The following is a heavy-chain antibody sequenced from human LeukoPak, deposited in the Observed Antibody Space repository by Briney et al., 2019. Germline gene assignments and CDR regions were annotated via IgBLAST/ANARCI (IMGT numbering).Heavy chain of an antibody. J-gene: IGHJ4*02. D-gene: IGHD1-7*01. Sequence: GGSLRLSCAASGFTVSSNYMSWVRQAPGKGLEWVSVIYSGGSTYYADSVKGRSTISRDNSKNTLYLQMNSLRAEDTAVYYCARDPGNFYFDYWGQGTLVTVSS. V-gene: IGHV3-66*01. CDR3: ARDPGNFYFDY. CDR2: IYSGGST. CDR1: GFTVSSNY.